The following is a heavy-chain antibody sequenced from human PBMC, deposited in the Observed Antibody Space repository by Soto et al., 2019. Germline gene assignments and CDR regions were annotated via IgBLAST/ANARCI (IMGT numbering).Heavy chain of an antibody. CDR3: AKSTNFDYFSPES. D-gene: IGHD2-8*01. CDR2: ISYDGSNK. V-gene: IGHV3-30*18. Sequence: QVQLVESGGGVVQPGRSLRLSCAASGFTFSSYGMHWVRQAPGKGLEWVAVISYDGSNKYYADSVKGRFTISRDNSKNTLYLQMNSLGPEDTAVYYCAKSTNFDYFSPESWGQGTLVTVSS. CDR1: GFTFSSYG. J-gene: IGHJ5*02.